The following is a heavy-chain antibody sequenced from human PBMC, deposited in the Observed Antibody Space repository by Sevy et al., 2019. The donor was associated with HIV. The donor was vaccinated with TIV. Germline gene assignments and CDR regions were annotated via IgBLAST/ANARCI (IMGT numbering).Heavy chain of an antibody. J-gene: IGHJ6*02. D-gene: IGHD3-22*01. V-gene: IGHV3-9*01. CDR3: XKEARGTTYYYDSSGYHYYYYGMDV. CDR1: GFTFDDYA. Sequence: GGSLRLSCAASGFTFDDYAMHWVRQAPGKGLEWVSGISWNSGSIGYADSVKGRFTISRDNAKNSLYLQMNSLRAEDTVLXXXXKEARGTTYYYDSSGYHYYYYGMDVWGQGTTVTVSS. CDR2: ISWNSGSI.